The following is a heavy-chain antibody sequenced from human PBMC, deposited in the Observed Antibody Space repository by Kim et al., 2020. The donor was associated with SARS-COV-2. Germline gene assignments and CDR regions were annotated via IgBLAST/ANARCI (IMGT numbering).Heavy chain of an antibody. CDR1: GFALGGYT. D-gene: IGHD3-10*01. CDR2: ITSKAYGVTT. V-gene: IGHV3-49*03. J-gene: IGHJ4*01. Sequence: GGSLRLSCVASGFALGGYTMSWFRQAPGRGLEWVGSITSKAYGVTTEYAASVKVTFIISRDESNLIAYLQMHSLKSEAASVYSCSTDFGNLCFVDTYDY. CDR3: STDFGNLCFVDTYDY.